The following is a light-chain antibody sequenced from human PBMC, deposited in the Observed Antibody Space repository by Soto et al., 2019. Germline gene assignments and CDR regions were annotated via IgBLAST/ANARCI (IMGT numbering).Light chain of an antibody. Sequence: DIQLTQSPSFLSASVGDRVTLTCRASQGINNYLAWYQQKPGKAPQLLIFGASKLQSGVPSRFSGSGGETEFSLTISGLQPEDSAVYYCQQSSSAPLTFGPGTKVDIK. CDR2: GAS. J-gene: IGKJ3*01. CDR3: QQSSSAPLT. V-gene: IGKV1-9*01. CDR1: QGINNY.